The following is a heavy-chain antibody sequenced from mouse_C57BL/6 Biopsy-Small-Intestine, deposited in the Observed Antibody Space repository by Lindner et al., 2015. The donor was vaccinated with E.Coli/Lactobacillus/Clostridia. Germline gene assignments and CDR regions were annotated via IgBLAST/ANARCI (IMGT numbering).Heavy chain of an antibody. V-gene: IGHV1-9*01. CDR1: GYTFTGYW. CDR3: ARRFGYYFDY. Sequence: VQLQESGAELMKPGASVKLSCKATGYTFTGYWIEWVKQRPGHGLEWIGEILPGSASTNYNEKFKGKATFTADTSSNTAYMQLSSLTTEDSAIYYCARRFGYYFDYWGQGTTLTVSS. CDR2: ILPGSAST. J-gene: IGHJ2*01.